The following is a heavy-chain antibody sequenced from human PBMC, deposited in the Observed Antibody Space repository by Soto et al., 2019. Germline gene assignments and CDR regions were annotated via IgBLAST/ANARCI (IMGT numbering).Heavy chain of an antibody. V-gene: IGHV1-69*06. CDR1: GGTFSSYA. D-gene: IGHD3-9*01. CDR3: ARAEVGLRYFDWLSVY. J-gene: IGHJ4*02. CDR2: IIPIFGTA. Sequence: QVQLVQSGAEVKKPGSSVKVSCKASGGTFSSYAISWVRQAPGQGLEWMGGIIPIFGTANYAQKFEGRVTITADKPTSTAYMELSSLRSEDTAVYYCARAEVGLRYFDWLSVYWGQGTLVTVSS.